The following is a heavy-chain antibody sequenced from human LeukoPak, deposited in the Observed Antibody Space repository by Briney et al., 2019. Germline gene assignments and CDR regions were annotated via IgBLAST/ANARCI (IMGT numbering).Heavy chain of an antibody. CDR1: GFTFSSYS. CDR3: ARDSSSSWFLDY. V-gene: IGHV3-21*01. CDR2: ISSSSSYI. J-gene: IGHJ4*02. D-gene: IGHD6-13*01. Sequence: GGSLRLSCAASGFTFSSYSMNWVRQAPGKGLEWVSSISSSSSYIYYADSVKGRFTISRDNAKNSRYLQMNSLRAEDTAVYYCARDSSSSWFLDYWGQGTLVTVSS.